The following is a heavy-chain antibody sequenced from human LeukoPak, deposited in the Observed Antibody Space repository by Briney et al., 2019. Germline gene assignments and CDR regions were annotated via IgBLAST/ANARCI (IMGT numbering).Heavy chain of an antibody. CDR1: GYTFTIYG. CDR3: ARDMATMIVVVITPSFDY. D-gene: IGHD3-22*01. Sequence: GASVKVSCKASGYTFTIYGISWVRQAPGQGLEWMGWISAYNGNTNYAQKLQGRVTMTTDTSTSTAYMELRSLRSDDTAVYYCARDMATMIVVVITPSFDYWGQGTLVTVSS. CDR2: ISAYNGNT. V-gene: IGHV1-18*01. J-gene: IGHJ4*02.